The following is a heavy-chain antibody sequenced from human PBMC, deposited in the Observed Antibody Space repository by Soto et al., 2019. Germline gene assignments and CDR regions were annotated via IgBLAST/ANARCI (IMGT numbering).Heavy chain of an antibody. D-gene: IGHD1-1*01. CDR1: GGSFSGWH. Sequence: QVQVQQWGAGLLKFSETLSLTCAVNGGSFSGWHWNWIRQPPGKGLEWIGEASHTGGTNYNPSLESRVTISVDRSRNQLSLKLTSVSAEDTAVYYCARSRNLDVWGPGTTVIVSS. J-gene: IGHJ6*02. CDR3: ARSRNLDV. CDR2: ASHTGGT. V-gene: IGHV4-34*01.